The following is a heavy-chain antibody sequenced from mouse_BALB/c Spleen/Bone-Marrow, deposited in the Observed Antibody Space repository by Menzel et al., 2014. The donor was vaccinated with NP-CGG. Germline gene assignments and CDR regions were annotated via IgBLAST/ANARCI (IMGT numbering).Heavy chain of an antibody. Sequence: QVQLKQSGAELARPGVSVKISCKGSGYTFTDYAIHWVKQSHAKSLEWIGLISGYYGDAIYNQKFKGKATMTVDKSSSTAYMDLARLTSEDSAIYYCARSGKVRNAMDYWGQGTSVTVSS. D-gene: IGHD2-14*01. CDR2: ISGYYGDA. CDR3: ARSGKVRNAMDY. CDR1: GYTFTDYA. V-gene: IGHV1S137*01. J-gene: IGHJ4*01.